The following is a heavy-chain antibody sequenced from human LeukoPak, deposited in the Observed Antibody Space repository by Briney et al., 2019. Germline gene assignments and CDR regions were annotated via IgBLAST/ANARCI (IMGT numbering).Heavy chain of an antibody. D-gene: IGHD3-16*01. CDR2: ISSSSSYI. Sequence: GSLRLSCAASGFTFSSYSMNWARQAPGKGLEWVSCISSSSSYIYYADSVKGRFTISRDNAKNSLYLQMNSLRAEDTAVYYCARVAYSYYFDYWGQGTLVTVSS. V-gene: IGHV3-21*01. CDR3: ARVAYSYYFDY. CDR1: GFTFSSYS. J-gene: IGHJ4*02.